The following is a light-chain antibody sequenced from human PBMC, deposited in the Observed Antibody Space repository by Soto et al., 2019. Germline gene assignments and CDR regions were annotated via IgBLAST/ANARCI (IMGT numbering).Light chain of an antibody. V-gene: IGKV3-20*01. CDR3: QQYGTSPRT. CDR2: DAS. Sequence: ENVLTQSPGTLSLSPGERVTLSCRASQDIRSHLAWYQQKPGQAPRLLTFDASSRATGIPDRFSGSGSGTDFTLSISRLEPEDFAVYYCQQYGTSPRTFGQGTKVDIK. CDR1: QDIRSH. J-gene: IGKJ1*01.